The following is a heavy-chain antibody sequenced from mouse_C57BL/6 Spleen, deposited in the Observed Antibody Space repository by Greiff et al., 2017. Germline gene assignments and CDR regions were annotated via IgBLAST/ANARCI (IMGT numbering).Heavy chain of an antibody. CDR1: GYTFTSYG. D-gene: IGHD1-1*01. V-gene: IGHV1-81*01. CDR3: ARSYYGSRWYFDV. CDR2: IYPRSGNT. J-gene: IGHJ1*03. Sequence: QVQLQQSGAELARPGASVKLSCKASGYTFTSYGISWVKQRTGQGLEWIGEIYPRSGNTYYNEKFKGKATLTADKSSSTAYMELRSLTSEDSAVYFCARSYYGSRWYFDVWGTGTTVTVSS.